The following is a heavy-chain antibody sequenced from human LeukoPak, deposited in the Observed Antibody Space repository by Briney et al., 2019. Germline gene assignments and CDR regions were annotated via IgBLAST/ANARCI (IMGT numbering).Heavy chain of an antibody. V-gene: IGHV3-9*01. CDR2: ISWNSGSI. CDR3: ATYSSSNAREFQH. CDR1: GFTFDDYA. J-gene: IGHJ1*01. D-gene: IGHD2-2*01. Sequence: PGRSLRLSCAASGFTFDDYAMHWVRQAPGKGLEWVSGISWNSGSIGYADSVKGRFTISRDIAKNSLYLQMNSLGAEDTAVYYCATYSSSNAREFQHWGQGTLVTVSA.